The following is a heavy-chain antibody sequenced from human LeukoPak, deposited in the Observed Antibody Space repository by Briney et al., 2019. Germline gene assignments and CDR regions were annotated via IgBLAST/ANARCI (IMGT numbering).Heavy chain of an antibody. J-gene: IGHJ5*02. D-gene: IGHD2-2*01. CDR3: ARRGGLGYCSSTSCFVGFDP. V-gene: IGHV6-1*01. Sequence: SQTLSLTCAISGDSVSSNSAAWNWIRQSPSRGLEWLGRTYYRSKWYNDYAVSVKSRITINPDTSKNQFSLQLNSVTPEDTAVYYCARRGGLGYCSSTSCFVGFDPWGQGTLVTVSS. CDR2: TYYRSKWYN. CDR1: GDSVSSNSAA.